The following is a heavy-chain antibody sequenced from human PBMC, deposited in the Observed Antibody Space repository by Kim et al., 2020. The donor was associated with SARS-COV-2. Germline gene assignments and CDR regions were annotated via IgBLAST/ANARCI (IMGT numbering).Heavy chain of an antibody. J-gene: IGHJ4*02. CDR1: GFTFSRYA. CDR3: ARDSAIGTWGYNFDS. D-gene: IGHD1-1*01. CDR2: ISYDGSNK. Sequence: GGSLRLSCAASGFTFSRYALHWVRQAPGKGLEWVAIISYDGSNKYYADSVKGRFTISRDNSKNTLYLRMNSLGAEDTAVYYCARDSAIGTWGYNFDSWGQGILVTVSS. V-gene: IGHV3-30*04.